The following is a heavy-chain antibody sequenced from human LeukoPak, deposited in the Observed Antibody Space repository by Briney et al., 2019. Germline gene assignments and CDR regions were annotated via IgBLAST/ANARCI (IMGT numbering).Heavy chain of an antibody. CDR1: GFIVSTTY. CDR2: LYSDGTT. V-gene: IGHV3-53*01. Sequence: GGSLRLSCAASGFIVSTTYMNWVRQAPGRGLEWVSVLYSDGTTYYADSVKGRFAISRDNSKDTLYLQMNSVRAEDTAVYYCARGDRRDAYRFDSWGQGTLVTVSS. J-gene: IGHJ4*02. CDR3: ARGDRRDAYRFDS. D-gene: IGHD5-24*01.